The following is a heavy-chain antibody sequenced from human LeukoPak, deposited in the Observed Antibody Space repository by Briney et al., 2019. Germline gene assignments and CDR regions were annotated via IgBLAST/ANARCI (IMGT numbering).Heavy chain of an antibody. CDR2: MNPNSGNT. V-gene: IGHV1-8*03. CDR1: GYTFTSYD. D-gene: IGHD3-3*01. CDR3: ARGSTYYDFWSGYYTGHYFDY. J-gene: IGHJ4*02. Sequence: GASVNVSCKASGYTFTSYDINWARQATGQGLEWMGWMNPNSGNTGYAQKFQGRVTITRNTSISTAYMELSSLRSEDTAVYYCARGSTYYDFWSGYYTGHYFDYWGQGTLVTVSS.